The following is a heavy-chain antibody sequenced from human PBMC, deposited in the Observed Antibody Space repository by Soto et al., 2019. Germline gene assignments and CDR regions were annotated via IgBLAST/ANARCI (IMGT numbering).Heavy chain of an antibody. Sequence: ASVKVSCKASGGTFSSYTISWVRQAPGQGLEWMGRIIPILGIANYAQKFQGRVTITADKSTSTAYMELSSLRSEDTAVYYCARGIARANYYYYYYMDVWGKGTTVTVSS. CDR3: ARGIARANYYYYYYMDV. D-gene: IGHD6-13*01. V-gene: IGHV1-69*02. J-gene: IGHJ6*03. CDR1: GGTFSSYT. CDR2: IIPILGIA.